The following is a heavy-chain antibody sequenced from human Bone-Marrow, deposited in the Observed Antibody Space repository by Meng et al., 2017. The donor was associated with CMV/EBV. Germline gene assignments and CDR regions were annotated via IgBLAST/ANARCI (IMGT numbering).Heavy chain of an antibody. V-gene: IGHV3-66*02. CDR2: IFGGGGT. D-gene: IGHD3-9*01. CDR1: GLTVSSNF. J-gene: IGHJ4*02. Sequence: ETLSLTCAASGLTVSSNFMTWVRQAPGKGLEWVPVIFGGGGTNYADSVKGRFAISRDKSTNTLYLQMNSLGPEDSAVYYCATSPLDWVPVRLDYWGQGTLVTVSS. CDR3: ATSPLDWVPVRLDY.